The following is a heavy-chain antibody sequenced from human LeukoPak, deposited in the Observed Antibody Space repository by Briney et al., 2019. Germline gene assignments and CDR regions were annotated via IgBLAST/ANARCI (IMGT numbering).Heavy chain of an antibody. J-gene: IGHJ1*01. V-gene: IGHV3-53*01. Sequence: GGSLTHPCAASGFTVSSNYMSWVRQAPGKGLEWVSVIYSGGSTYYADTVKGRFTISRDNSKNTLYLQMNSLRAEDTAVYYCARVGDYYDRIGASVYWGQGPRLTLSS. D-gene: IGHD3-22*01. CDR1: GFTVSSNY. CDR3: ARVGDYYDRIGASVY. CDR2: IYSGGST.